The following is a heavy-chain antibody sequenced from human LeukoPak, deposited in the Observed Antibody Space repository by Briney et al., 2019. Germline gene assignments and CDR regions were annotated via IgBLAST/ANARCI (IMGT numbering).Heavy chain of an antibody. V-gene: IGHV3-30*18. CDR2: ISYDGSNK. CDR1: GFTFSSYA. J-gene: IGHJ6*04. D-gene: IGHD2-2*01. CDR3: AKDPSPLYCSSTSCSPYGMDV. Sequence: RSLRLSCAASGFTFSSYAMHWVRQAPGKGLEWVAVISYDGSNKYYADSVEGRFTISRDNSKNTLYLQMNSLRAEDTAVYYCAKDPSPLYCSSTSCSPYGMDVWGKGTTVTVSS.